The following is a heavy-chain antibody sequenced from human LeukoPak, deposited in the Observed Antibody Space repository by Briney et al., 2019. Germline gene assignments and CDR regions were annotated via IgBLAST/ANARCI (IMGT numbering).Heavy chain of an antibody. CDR1: GFTFSSYS. V-gene: IGHV3-48*04. Sequence: PGGSLRLSCAASGFTFSSYSMTWVRRAPGKGLEWLSFISISGSSRHYADSVKGRFTISRDNAENSVYLQMNSLRTEDTAVYYCARGGIPHYSDNTGYFFGQFWGQGTRVTVSS. J-gene: IGHJ4*02. D-gene: IGHD3-22*01. CDR3: ARGGIPHYSDNTGYFFGQF. CDR2: ISISGSSR.